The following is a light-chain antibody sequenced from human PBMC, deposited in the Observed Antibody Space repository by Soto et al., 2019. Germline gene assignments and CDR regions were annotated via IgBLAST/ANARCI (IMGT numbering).Light chain of an antibody. J-gene: IGKJ1*01. V-gene: IGKV1-5*03. CDR2: KAS. CDR3: QHYNSYSGA. Sequence: DIQRTQSPSTLSGSVGDRVTITCRASRTISSWLAWYPQKPGKAPKLLIYKASTLKSGVPSRFSGGGSGTEFPLTISSLHPDDFATYSCQHYNSYSGAFGQGNKV. CDR1: RTISSW.